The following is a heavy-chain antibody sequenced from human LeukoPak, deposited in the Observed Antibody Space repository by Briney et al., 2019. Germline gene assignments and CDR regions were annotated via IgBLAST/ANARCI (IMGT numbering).Heavy chain of an antibody. CDR1: GLNFSKYW. CDR3: AKDLMGAGIYSPFDY. D-gene: IGHD2-8*01. V-gene: IGHV3-23*01. Sequence: QPGGSLRLSCGASGLNFSKYWMSWVRQAPGKGLEWVSAISGSGGSTYYADSVRGRFTISRDNSKNTLYLQMNSLRAEDTAVYYCAKDLMGAGIYSPFDYWGQGTLVTVSS. J-gene: IGHJ4*02. CDR2: ISGSGGST.